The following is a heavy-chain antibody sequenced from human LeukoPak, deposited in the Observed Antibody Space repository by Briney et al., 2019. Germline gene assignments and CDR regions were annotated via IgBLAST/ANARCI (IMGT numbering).Heavy chain of an antibody. J-gene: IGHJ4*02. CDR2: ISDNGRRQ. Sequence: GGSLRLSCAASGFTFSDYYMSWLRQAPGKGLEWVAIISDNGRRQYYADSVNGRFTISRDNSKNMLYLQMNSLRVEDTAVYYCARELRLRGYFDYWGQGTLVTVSS. V-gene: IGHV3-30*03. CDR3: ARELRLRGYFDY. D-gene: IGHD3-10*01. CDR1: GFTFSDYY.